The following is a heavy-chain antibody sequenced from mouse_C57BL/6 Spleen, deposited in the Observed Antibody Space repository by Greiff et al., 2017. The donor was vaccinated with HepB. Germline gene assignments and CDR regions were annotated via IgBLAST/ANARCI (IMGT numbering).Heavy chain of an antibody. Sequence: VQLKESGPGLVKPSQSLSLTGSVTGYSITSGYSWNWIRQFPGNKLEWMGYISYDGSNNSNPSLKNRISITRDTSKNQFFLKLNSVTTEDTATYYCARGGTGTVAYWGQGTLVTVSA. CDR3: ARGGTGTVAY. CDR1: GYSITSGYS. V-gene: IGHV3-6*01. J-gene: IGHJ3*01. D-gene: IGHD4-1*01. CDR2: ISYDGSN.